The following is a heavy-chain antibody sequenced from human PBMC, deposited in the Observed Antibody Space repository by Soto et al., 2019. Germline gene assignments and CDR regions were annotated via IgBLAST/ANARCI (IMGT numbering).Heavy chain of an antibody. CDR1: GYTFTRYG. CDR3: AKNGQPPYYYYVMDV. CDR2: ISGYNGDT. J-gene: IGHJ6*02. V-gene: IGHV1-18*01. Sequence: QGQLVQSGAEVKKPGASVKVSCKASGYTFTRYGISWVRQAPGQGLEWMGWISGYNGDTNYAQKFQGRVTMTVDTSTTTAFMELRILTSDDRAVYYCAKNGQPPYYYYVMDVWGQGTTVTVSS. D-gene: IGHD2-8*01.